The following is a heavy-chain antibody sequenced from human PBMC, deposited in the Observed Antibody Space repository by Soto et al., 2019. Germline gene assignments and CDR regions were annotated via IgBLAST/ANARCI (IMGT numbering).Heavy chain of an antibody. CDR3: ATQGFYRMGV. CDR1: GDSITGDNW. Sequence: QVQLQESGPGLVQPSGTLSLTCAVSGDSITGDNWWSWVRQPPGKGLEWIGEIHHSGATNYNPSLKSRLTISVDKSKNQYSLKLNFVTAADTAMFYCATQGFYRMGVWGRGTTVTVSS. J-gene: IGHJ6*02. V-gene: IGHV4-4*02. CDR2: IHHSGAT.